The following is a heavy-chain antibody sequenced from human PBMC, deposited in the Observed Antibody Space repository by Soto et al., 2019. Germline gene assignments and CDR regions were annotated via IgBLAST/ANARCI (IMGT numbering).Heavy chain of an antibody. Sequence: SETLSLTCAVYGGSFSGYYWSWIRQPPGKGLEWIGEINHSGSTNYNPSLKSRVTISVDTSKNQFSLKLSSGTAADTAVYYCARLGYYGSGSYRAYYYYYGMDVWGQGTTVTVSS. J-gene: IGHJ6*02. CDR1: GGSFSGYY. V-gene: IGHV4-34*01. CDR2: INHSGST. CDR3: ARLGYYGSGSYRAYYYYYGMDV. D-gene: IGHD3-10*01.